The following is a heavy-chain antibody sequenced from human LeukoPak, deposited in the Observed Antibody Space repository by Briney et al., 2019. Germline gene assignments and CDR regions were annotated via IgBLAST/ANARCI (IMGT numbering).Heavy chain of an antibody. CDR2: IWYDGGNK. V-gene: IGHV3-33*01. CDR3: ARNGRVVPAAKLLDY. CDR1: GFTFSSYG. Sequence: GRSLRLSCAAAGFTFSSYGMHWVRQAPGKGLEGGAVIWYDGGNKYYADSVKGRFTISRDNSKNTLYLQMTSLRAEDTAVYYCARNGRVVPAAKLLDYWGQGTLVTVSS. D-gene: IGHD2-2*01. J-gene: IGHJ4*02.